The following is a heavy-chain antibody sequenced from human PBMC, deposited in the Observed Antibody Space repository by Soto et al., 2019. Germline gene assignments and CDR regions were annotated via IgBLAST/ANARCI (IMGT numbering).Heavy chain of an antibody. CDR1: GFTFSNYA. CDR3: AKEGGDCSNGVCFDNYFDY. V-gene: IGHV3-23*01. J-gene: IGHJ4*02. Sequence: GGSLRLSCAASGFTFSNYAMSWVRQAPGKGLEWVSGISGSGGSTYYADSVKGRFTISRDNSKNTLYLQMNSLRAEDTAEYYCAKEGGDCSNGVCFDNYFDYWGQGTLVTVSS. CDR2: ISGSGGST. D-gene: IGHD2-8*01.